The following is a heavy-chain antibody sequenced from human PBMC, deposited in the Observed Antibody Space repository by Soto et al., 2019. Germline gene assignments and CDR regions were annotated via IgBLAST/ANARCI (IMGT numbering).Heavy chain of an antibody. V-gene: IGHV3-48*02. CDR2: ISSSSSTI. Sequence: GGSLRLSCSASGFTFSSYSMNWVRQAPGKGLEWVSYISSSSSTIYYADSVKGRFTISRDNAKNSLYLQMNSLRDEDTAVYYCAREGQWLVRASAFDIWGQGTMVTVSS. D-gene: IGHD6-19*01. CDR1: GFTFSSYS. J-gene: IGHJ3*02. CDR3: AREGQWLVRASAFDI.